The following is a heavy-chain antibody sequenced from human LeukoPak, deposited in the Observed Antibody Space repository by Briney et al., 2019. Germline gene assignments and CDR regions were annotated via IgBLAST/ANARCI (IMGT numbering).Heavy chain of an antibody. V-gene: IGHV3-23*01. CDR2: ISGSGIST. CDR3: ARRTSTTLSWDY. D-gene: IGHD2-2*01. Sequence: GGSLRLSCAASGFSFSSYAMSWVRQSPGMGLEWVSSISGSGISTYYADSVKGRFTISRDSSKNTLYLQMNSLRAEDTAVYYCARRTSTTLSWDYWGQGTLVTVSS. CDR1: GFSFSSYA. J-gene: IGHJ4*02.